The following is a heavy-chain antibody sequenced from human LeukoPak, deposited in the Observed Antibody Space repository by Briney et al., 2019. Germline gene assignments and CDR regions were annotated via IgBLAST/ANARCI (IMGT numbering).Heavy chain of an antibody. Sequence: SATLSLPCTVSGGSISSSSYYWGWIRPPPGKGLEWIGRIYYSGSTYYNPSLKSRVTISVDTSKNQFSLKLSSVTAADTAVYYCARIDAGYCSGGSCYFHYYYYGMDVWGQGTTVTVSS. CDR1: GGSISSSSYY. J-gene: IGHJ6*02. D-gene: IGHD2-15*01. V-gene: IGHV4-39*01. CDR3: ARIDAGYCSGGSCYFHYYYYGMDV. CDR2: IYYSGST.